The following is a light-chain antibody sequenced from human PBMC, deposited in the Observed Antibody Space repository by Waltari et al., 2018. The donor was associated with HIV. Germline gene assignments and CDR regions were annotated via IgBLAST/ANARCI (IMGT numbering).Light chain of an antibody. Sequence: YVLSQPPSVSVAPGQTARIPCGGNNIGSKSVHWYQQKPGQAPVLFVYDDKDRPSGIPERFSGSSSENTATLIIRRVEAGDEADYYWQVWDSTTDHVVFGGGSKLTVL. V-gene: IGLV3-21*02. CDR2: DDK. CDR1: NIGSKS. CDR3: QVWDSTTDHVV. J-gene: IGLJ2*01.